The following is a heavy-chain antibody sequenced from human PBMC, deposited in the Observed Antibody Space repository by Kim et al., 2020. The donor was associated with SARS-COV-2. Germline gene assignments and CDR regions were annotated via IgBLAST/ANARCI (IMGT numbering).Heavy chain of an antibody. CDR2: GKEDGSEE. CDR1: GFTISNYC. Sequence: GGSLRLSCVASGFTISNYCMAWVRQAGGGGMVWGVRGKEDGSEEHYVDSVRGRLTISRDNAKNSVFLHMNSLRDDDTAVYYCVRGSGFLLHYWGQGTLVTVSS. V-gene: IGHV3-7*01. CDR3: VRGSGFLLHY. J-gene: IGHJ4*02. D-gene: IGHD6-19*01.